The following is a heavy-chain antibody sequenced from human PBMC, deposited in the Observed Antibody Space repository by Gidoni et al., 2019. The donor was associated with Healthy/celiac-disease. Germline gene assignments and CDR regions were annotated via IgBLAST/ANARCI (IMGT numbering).Heavy chain of an antibody. V-gene: IGHV2-26*01. CDR3: ARSWSDIVLKAGMDV. CDR2: IFSKDEK. CDR1: GFPLSNARMG. D-gene: IGHD2-8*01. Sequence: QVTLKESGPVLVKPTETLTLPCTVSGFPLSNARMGVSWIRQPPGKALEWLAHIFSKDEKSYSTSLKSRLTISNDTSKSQVVLTMTNMDPVDTATYYCARSWSDIVLKAGMDVWGQGTTVTVSS. J-gene: IGHJ6*02.